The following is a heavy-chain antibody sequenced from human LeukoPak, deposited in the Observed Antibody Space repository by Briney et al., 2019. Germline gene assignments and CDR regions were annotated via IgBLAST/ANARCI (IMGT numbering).Heavy chain of an antibody. D-gene: IGHD5-12*01. CDR3: AESFESSGYDFYY. Sequence: GGSLRLSCAASGFTFSSYAMNWVRQAPGKGLEWVSGISSSGGSTHYADSVKGRFSVSRDNSKRTLYLQMNSLRAEDTAVYYCAESFESSGYDFYYWGQGTLVTVSS. CDR2: ISSSGGST. J-gene: IGHJ4*02. V-gene: IGHV3-23*01. CDR1: GFTFSSYA.